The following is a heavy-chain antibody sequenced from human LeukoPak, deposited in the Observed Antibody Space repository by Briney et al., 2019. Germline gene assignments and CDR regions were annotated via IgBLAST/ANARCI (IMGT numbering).Heavy chain of an antibody. CDR2: MNPDGGRT. J-gene: IGHJ3*02. CDR3: TRNLVGYDPFDI. V-gene: IGHV1-2*02. Sequence: ASVKVSCKASGYTIKDYYIHWVRQVPGQGLEWMGRMNPDGGRTDYAQNFQGRVTMTSDMSIDTAYLDLTRLTSDDTATYFCTRNLVGYDPFDIWGQGTLVTVSS. D-gene: IGHD1-26*01. CDR1: GYTIKDYY.